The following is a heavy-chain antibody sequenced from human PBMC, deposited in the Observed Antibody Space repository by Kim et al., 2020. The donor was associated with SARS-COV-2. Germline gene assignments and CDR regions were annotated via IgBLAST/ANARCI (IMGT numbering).Heavy chain of an antibody. V-gene: IGHV4-39*01. J-gene: IGHJ3*02. Sequence: LQSRVTISVDTSKNQFSLELSSMTAADTAVYYCASPITMVRGVIIFAFDIWGQGTMVTVSS. CDR3: ASPITMVRGVIIFAFDI. D-gene: IGHD3-10*01.